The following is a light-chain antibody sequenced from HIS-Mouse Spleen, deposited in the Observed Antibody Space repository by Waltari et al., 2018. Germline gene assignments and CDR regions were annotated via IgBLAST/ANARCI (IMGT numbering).Light chain of an antibody. CDR2: EDS. CDR3: YSTDSSGNHRV. V-gene: IGLV3-10*01. J-gene: IGLJ2*01. Sequence: SYELTQPPSVSVSPGQTARITCSGDALPKKSAYWYQQKSGQAPVLVIYEDSKRPSGIPERFSGSSSGTMATLTIGGAQVEDEADYYCYSTDSSGNHRVFGGGTKLTVL. CDR1: ALPKKS.